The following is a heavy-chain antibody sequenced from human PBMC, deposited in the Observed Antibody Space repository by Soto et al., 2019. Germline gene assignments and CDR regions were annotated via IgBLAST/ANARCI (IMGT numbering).Heavy chain of an antibody. J-gene: IGHJ5*02. V-gene: IGHV4-59*01. CDR3: ASGGNWFDP. Sequence: SETLSLTCNVSGGSISNYYWTWVRQSPERGLEWIGYMYYNGNINYNPSLKSRVTISIDTSKNQFSLTLKSVTAADTAVYYCASGGNWFDPWGQGVLVTVSS. CDR2: MYYNGNI. D-gene: IGHD3-16*01. CDR1: GGSISNYY.